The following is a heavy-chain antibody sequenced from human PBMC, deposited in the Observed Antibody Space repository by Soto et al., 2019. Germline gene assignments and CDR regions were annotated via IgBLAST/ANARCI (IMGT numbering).Heavy chain of an antibody. V-gene: IGHV4-39*01. J-gene: IGHJ4*02. Sequence: SETLSLTCTVSGGSIRSSSYYWGWIRQPPGKGLEWIGSIYYSGSTYYNPALKSRVTISVDTSKNQFSLELSSVTAADTAVYYCARHGGTNLYYFDYWGQGTLVTVSS. D-gene: IGHD3-16*01. CDR3: ARHGGTNLYYFDY. CDR1: GGSIRSSSYY. CDR2: IYYSGST.